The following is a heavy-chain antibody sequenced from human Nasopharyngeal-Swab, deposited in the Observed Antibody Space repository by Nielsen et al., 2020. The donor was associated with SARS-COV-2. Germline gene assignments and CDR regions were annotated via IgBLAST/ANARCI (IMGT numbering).Heavy chain of an antibody. D-gene: IGHD6-19*01. CDR3: ATGPAVADQCYYYYGMDV. Sequence: ASVKVSCKVSGYTLTELSMHWVRQAPGKGLEWMGGFDPEDGETIYAQKFQGRVTMTEDTSTDTAYMELSSLRSEDTAVYYCATGPAVADQCYYYYGMDVWGQGTTVTVSS. CDR2: FDPEDGET. J-gene: IGHJ6*02. CDR1: GYTLTELS. V-gene: IGHV1-24*01.